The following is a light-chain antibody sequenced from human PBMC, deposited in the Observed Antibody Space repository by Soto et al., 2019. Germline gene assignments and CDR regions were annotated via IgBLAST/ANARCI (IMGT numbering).Light chain of an antibody. J-gene: IGKJ1*01. CDR3: QQYNNWPWT. Sequence: EIVMTQSPATLSLSPGGRATISCRASQSISDTLAWYQQKPGQAPRLLSYGASKRATGFPARFSGSGSGTDFTLTISSLKSEDFEVYYCQQYNNWPWTFGQGTKVDIK. CDR1: QSISDT. CDR2: GAS. V-gene: IGKV3-15*01.